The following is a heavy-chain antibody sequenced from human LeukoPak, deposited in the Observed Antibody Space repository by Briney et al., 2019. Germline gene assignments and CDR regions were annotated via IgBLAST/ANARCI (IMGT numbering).Heavy chain of an antibody. CDR2: IYTSGST. J-gene: IGHJ4*02. D-gene: IGHD6-19*01. V-gene: IGHV4-4*07. Sequence: SETLSLTCTVSGGSISSYYWSWIRQPAGKGLQWIGRIYTSGSTNYNPSLKSRVTLSVDTSKNQLSLKVSSVTAADTAVYYCARLSRGAVADYWGQGTLVTVSP. CDR1: GGSISSYY. CDR3: ARLSRGAVADY.